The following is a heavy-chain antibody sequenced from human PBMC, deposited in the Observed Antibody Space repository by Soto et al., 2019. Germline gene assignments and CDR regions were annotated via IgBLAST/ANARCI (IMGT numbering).Heavy chain of an antibody. Sequence: GESLKISCKGSGYSFTSYWIGWVRQMPGKGLEWMGIIYPGDSDTRYSPSFQGQVTISADKSISTAYLQWSSLKASDTAMYYCARRATYYYDSSGYFPYWYFDLWGRGTLVTVSS. V-gene: IGHV5-51*01. CDR1: GYSFTSYW. CDR3: ARRATYYYDSSGYFPYWYFDL. J-gene: IGHJ2*01. CDR2: IYPGDSDT. D-gene: IGHD3-22*01.